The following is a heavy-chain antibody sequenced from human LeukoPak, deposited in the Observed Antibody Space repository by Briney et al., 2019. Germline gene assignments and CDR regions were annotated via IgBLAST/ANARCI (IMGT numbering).Heavy chain of an antibody. J-gene: IGHJ6*03. V-gene: IGHV1-8*01. CDR2: MNPNSGNT. D-gene: IGHD3-22*01. Sequence: ASVKVSCKASGYTFTSYDINWVRQATGQGLEWMGWMNPNSGNTGYAQKFQGRVTMTRNTSISTAYMELSSLRSEDTAVYYCARYYYDSTGYYYAPGNYYYYMDVWGKGTTVTVSS. CDR1: GYTFTSYD. CDR3: ARYYYDSTGYYYAPGNYYYYMDV.